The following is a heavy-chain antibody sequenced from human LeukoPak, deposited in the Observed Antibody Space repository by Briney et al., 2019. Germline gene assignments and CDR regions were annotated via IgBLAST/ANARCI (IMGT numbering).Heavy chain of an antibody. Sequence: GGSLRLSCAASGFTFSTYAMSWVRQAPGKGLEWVSTISGSGGTTYYADSVKGRFTISRDNSRNTLYLQMNSLRAEDTAVYYCAKDATSISGTPDAFDIWGQGTMVTVSS. V-gene: IGHV3-23*01. CDR1: GFTFSTYA. J-gene: IGHJ3*02. CDR2: ISGSGGTT. CDR3: AKDATSISGTPDAFDI. D-gene: IGHD1-7*01.